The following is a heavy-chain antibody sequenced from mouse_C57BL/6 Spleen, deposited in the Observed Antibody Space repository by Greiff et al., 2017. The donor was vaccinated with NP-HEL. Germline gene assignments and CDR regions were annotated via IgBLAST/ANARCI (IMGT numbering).Heavy chain of an antibody. CDR2: ISSGGDYI. CDR1: GFTFSSYA. D-gene: IGHD2-3*01. J-gene: IGHJ4*01. CDR3: TSSGAYDGYYPYYAMDY. V-gene: IGHV5-9-1*02. Sequence: EVQVVESGEGLVKPGGSLKLSCAASGFTFSSYAMSWVRQTPEKRLEWVAYISSGGDYIYYADTVKGRFTISSDNARNTLYLQMSSLKSEDTAMYYCTSSGAYDGYYPYYAMDYWGQGTSVTVSS.